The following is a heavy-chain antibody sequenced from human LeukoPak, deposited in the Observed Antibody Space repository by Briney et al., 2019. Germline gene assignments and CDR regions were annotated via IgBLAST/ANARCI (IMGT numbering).Heavy chain of an antibody. Sequence: SETLSLTCTVSGGSISSSGYYWGWIRQPPGKGLEWIGSIYYSGSTYYNPSLKSRVTISVDTSKNQFSLKLSSVTAADTAVYYCAIYVEMANWFDPWGQGTLVTVSS. J-gene: IGHJ5*02. CDR2: IYYSGST. CDR3: AIYVEMANWFDP. CDR1: GGSISSSGYY. D-gene: IGHD5-24*01. V-gene: IGHV4-39*01.